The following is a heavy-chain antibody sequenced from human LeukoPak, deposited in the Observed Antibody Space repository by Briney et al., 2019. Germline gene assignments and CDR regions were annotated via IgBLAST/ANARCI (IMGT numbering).Heavy chain of an antibody. V-gene: IGHV1-69*05. CDR3: ASFDSSSSGNWFDP. Sequence: SVTVSCKASGGTFISYAISWVRQPPGQGLEWMGGIIPIFGTANYAQKFQGRVTITTDDSTSTAYMELSSLRSDDRAVYYCASFDSSSSGNWFDPWGQGTLVTVSS. J-gene: IGHJ5*02. CDR2: IIPIFGTA. D-gene: IGHD6-6*01. CDR1: GGTFISYA.